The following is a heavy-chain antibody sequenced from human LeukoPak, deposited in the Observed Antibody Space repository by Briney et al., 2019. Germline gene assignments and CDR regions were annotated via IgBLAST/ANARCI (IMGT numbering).Heavy chain of an antibody. D-gene: IGHD1-26*01. V-gene: IGHV3-20*04. CDR2: INWNGGST. Sequence: GGSLRLSCAASGFTFRSYGMNWVRQAPGKGLEWVSGINWNGGSTGYADSVKGRFTISRDNAKNSLYLQMNSLRAEDTALYYCASGGIYYGAAFDFWGQGTLVTVSS. CDR3: ASGGIYYGAAFDF. J-gene: IGHJ4*02. CDR1: GFTFRSYG.